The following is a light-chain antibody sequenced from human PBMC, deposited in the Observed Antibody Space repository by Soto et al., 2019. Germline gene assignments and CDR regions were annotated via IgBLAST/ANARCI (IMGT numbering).Light chain of an antibody. J-gene: IGKJ3*01. V-gene: IGKV1-12*01. Sequence: DIQMTQSPSSVSASVGDRVTITCRASQGISSWLAWYQQKPGKAPKLLIYAASSLQSGVPSRFXXSGXGXXXXXTXXXLXPXDFATYYCXQANSFPFTFGPGTKVDIK. CDR2: AAS. CDR1: QGISSW. CDR3: XQANSFPFT.